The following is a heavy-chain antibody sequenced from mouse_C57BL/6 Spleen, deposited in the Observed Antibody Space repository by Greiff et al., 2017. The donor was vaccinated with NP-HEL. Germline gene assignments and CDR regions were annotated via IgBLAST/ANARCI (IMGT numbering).Heavy chain of an antibody. CDR1: GFTFSDFY. CDR3: ARDAGQLRLWNYFDY. J-gene: IGHJ2*01. CDR2: SRNKANDYTT. V-gene: IGHV7-1*01. D-gene: IGHD3-2*02. Sequence: EVQLVESGGGLVQSGRSLRLSCATSGFTFSDFYMEWVRQAPGKGLEWIAASRNKANDYTTEYSASVKGRFIVSRDTSQSILYLQMNALRAEDTAIYYCARDAGQLRLWNYFDYWGQGTTLTVSS.